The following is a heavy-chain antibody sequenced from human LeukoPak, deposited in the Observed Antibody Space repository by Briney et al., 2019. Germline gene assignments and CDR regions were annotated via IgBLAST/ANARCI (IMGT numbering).Heavy chain of an antibody. D-gene: IGHD3-10*01. CDR3: AREKGLRYYGSGSYYPIDY. CDR2: IYYSGST. Sequence: SETLSLTCTVSGGSISSSSYYWGWIRQPPGKGLEWIGSIYYSGSTYYNPSLKSRVTISVDTSKNQFSLKLSSVTAADTAVYYCAREKGLRYYGSGSYYPIDYWGQGTLVTVSS. V-gene: IGHV4-39*07. J-gene: IGHJ4*02. CDR1: GGSISSSSYY.